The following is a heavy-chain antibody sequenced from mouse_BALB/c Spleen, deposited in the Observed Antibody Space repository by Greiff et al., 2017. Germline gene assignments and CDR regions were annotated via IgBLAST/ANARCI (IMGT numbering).Heavy chain of an antibody. CDR3: ARGYGNVAMDY. CDR2: ISDGGSYT. Sequence: EVKLMESGGGLVKPGGSLKLSCAASGFTFSDYYMYWVRQTPEKRLEWVATISDGGSYTYYPDSVKGRFTISRDNAKNNLYLQMSSLKSEDTAMYYCARGYGNVAMDYWGQGTSVTVSS. CDR1: GFTFSDYY. V-gene: IGHV5-4*02. D-gene: IGHD2-1*01. J-gene: IGHJ4*01.